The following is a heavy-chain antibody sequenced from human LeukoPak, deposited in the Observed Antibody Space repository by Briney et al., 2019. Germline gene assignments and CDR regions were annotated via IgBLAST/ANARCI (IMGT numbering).Heavy chain of an antibody. CDR2: ISSTSATI. D-gene: IGHD6-13*01. CDR3: AKGGDSSSWYRFDF. CDR1: GFSYSSYS. V-gene: IGHV3-48*01. J-gene: IGHJ4*02. Sequence: GGSLRLSCAASGFSYSSYSMNWVRQAPGKGLEWVSYISSTSATIYYADSVKGRFTISRDNSKNTLYLQMDSLRAEDTAVYYCAKGGDSSSWYRFDFWGQGTLVTVSS.